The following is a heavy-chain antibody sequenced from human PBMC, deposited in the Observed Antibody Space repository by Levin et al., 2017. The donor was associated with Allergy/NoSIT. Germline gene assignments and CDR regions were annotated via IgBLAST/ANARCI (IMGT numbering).Heavy chain of an antibody. CDR1: GYTFTSYA. Sequence: GESLKISCKASGYTFTSYAMNWVRQAPGQGLEWMGWINTNTGNPTYAQGFTGRFVFSLDTSVSTAYLQISSLKAEDTAVYYCARPASPAPDPTVTPTFDPWGQGTLVTVSS. CDR2: INTNTGNP. J-gene: IGHJ5*02. V-gene: IGHV7-4-1*02. CDR3: ARPASPAPDPTVTPTFDP. D-gene: IGHD4-17*01.